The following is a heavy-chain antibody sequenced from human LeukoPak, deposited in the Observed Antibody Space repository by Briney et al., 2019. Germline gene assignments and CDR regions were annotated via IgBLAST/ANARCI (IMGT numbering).Heavy chain of an antibody. Sequence: GRSLRLSCAASGFTFSSYAMHWVRQAPGKGLEWVAVISYDGSNKYYADSVKGRFTISRDNSKNTLYLQMNSLRAEDTAVYYCARAPTVLVGYCSSSSCQADYWGQGTLVTVSS. CDR2: ISYDGSNK. CDR1: GFTFSSYA. J-gene: IGHJ4*02. D-gene: IGHD2-2*01. V-gene: IGHV3-30-3*01. CDR3: ARAPTVLVGYCSSSSCQADY.